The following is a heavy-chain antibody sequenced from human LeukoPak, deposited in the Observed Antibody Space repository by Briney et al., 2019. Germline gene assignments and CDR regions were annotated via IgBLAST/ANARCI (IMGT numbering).Heavy chain of an antibody. Sequence: SETLSLTCTVSGYSISSGYYWGWIRQPPGKGLEWIGSIYHSGSTYYNPSLKSRVTISVDTSKNQFSLKLSSVTAADTAVYYCARVGGYCSSTSCEGYFDLWGRGTLVAVSS. D-gene: IGHD2-2*01. V-gene: IGHV4-38-2*02. CDR3: ARVGGYCSSTSCEGYFDL. CDR2: IYHSGST. CDR1: GYSISSGYY. J-gene: IGHJ2*01.